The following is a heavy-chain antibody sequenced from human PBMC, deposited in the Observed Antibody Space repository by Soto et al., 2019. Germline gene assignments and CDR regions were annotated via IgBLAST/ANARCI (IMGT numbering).Heavy chain of an antibody. CDR1: GGTFRNYP. CDR2: IFPLTDIP. V-gene: IGHV1-69*02. J-gene: IGHJ4*02. CDR3: ARGPLVVLNYFES. Sequence: QVQLVQSGTEVKKPGSSVKVSCEASGGTFRNYPINWVRQAPGQGLEWMGSIFPLTDIPDYAQNFQARLTISADKSTSTAYMELSSLTSDDTAMYFCARGPLVVLNYFESRGQGTLVTVSS.